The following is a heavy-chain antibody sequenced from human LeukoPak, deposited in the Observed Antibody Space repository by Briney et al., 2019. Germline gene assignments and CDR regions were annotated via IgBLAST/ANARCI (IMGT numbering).Heavy chain of an antibody. CDR1: GFTFSTYE. CDR3: TTHALDY. V-gene: IGHV3-48*03. CDR2: ITPSGSST. D-gene: IGHD2-2*01. Sequence: PGGSLRLSCVASGFTFSTYEMHWVRQAPGKGLEWLSYITPSGSSTYYADSVKGRFTISRDNAKSSLYLQMNSLRVEDTAVYYCTTHALDYWGQGTLVTVSS. J-gene: IGHJ4*02.